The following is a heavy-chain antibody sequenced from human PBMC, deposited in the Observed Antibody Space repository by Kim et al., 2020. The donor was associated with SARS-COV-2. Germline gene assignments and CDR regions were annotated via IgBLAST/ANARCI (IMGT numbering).Heavy chain of an antibody. V-gene: IGHV7-4-1*02. CDR2: INTNTGNP. J-gene: IGHJ3*01. CDR1: GHIFSSYA. CDR3: ASSMLYGVISAFDL. Sequence: ASVKVSCKASGHIFSSYAMNWVRQAPGQGPEWMGWINTNTGNPTYAQGFTGRFVFSLDTSDSTTYLQITSLKSEDTAVYYCASSMLYGVISAFDLWGQGTMVTVSS. D-gene: IGHD3-10*01.